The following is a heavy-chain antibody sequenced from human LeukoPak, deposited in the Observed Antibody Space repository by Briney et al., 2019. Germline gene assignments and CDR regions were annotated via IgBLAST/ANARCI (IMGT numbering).Heavy chain of an antibody. J-gene: IGHJ4*02. V-gene: IGHV1-2*02. CDR3: ASAVVTAIPSFDY. Sequence: EASVKVSCKASGYTFTGYFMHWVRQAPGQGLEWMGWINPNSGGTNYAQQFQGRVTMTRDTSISTAYMELSRLRSDDTAVYYCASAVVTAIPSFDYWGQGTLVTVSS. CDR2: INPNSGGT. D-gene: IGHD2-21*02. CDR1: GYTFTGYF.